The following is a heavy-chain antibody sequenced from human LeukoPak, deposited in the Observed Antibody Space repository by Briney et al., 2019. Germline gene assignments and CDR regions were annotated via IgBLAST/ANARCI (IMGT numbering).Heavy chain of an antibody. CDR3: ARDPLNDYGDYYGMDV. V-gene: IGHV1-69*01. CDR2: IIPIFGTA. Sequence: SVKVSCKASGGTFSSYAISWERQAPGQGLEWMGGIIPIFGTANYAQKFQGRVTITADESTSTAYMELSSLRSEDTAVYYCARDPLNDYGDYYGMDVWGKGTTVTVSS. J-gene: IGHJ6*04. CDR1: GGTFSSYA. D-gene: IGHD4-17*01.